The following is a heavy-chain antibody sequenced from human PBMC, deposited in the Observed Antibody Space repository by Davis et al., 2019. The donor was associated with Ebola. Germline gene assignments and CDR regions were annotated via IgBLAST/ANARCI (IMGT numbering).Heavy chain of an antibody. CDR1: GVSFSGYY. Sequence: PSETLSLTCAVYGVSFSGYYWSWIRQPPGKGLEWIGEINHSGSTNYNPSLKSRVTISVDTSKNQFSLKLSSVTAADTAVYYCAREKGVDEYCTNGVCHNWFDPWGQGTLVTVSS. CDR3: AREKGVDEYCTNGVCHNWFDP. D-gene: IGHD2-8*01. CDR2: INHSGST. V-gene: IGHV4-34*01. J-gene: IGHJ5*02.